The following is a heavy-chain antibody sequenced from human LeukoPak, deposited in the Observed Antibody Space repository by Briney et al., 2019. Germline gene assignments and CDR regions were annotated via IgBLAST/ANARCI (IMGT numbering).Heavy chain of an antibody. CDR1: GGTFSSYA. CDR3: ARDPVYSSGWTGDFDY. V-gene: IGHV1-69*04. CDR2: IIPILGIA. J-gene: IGHJ4*02. Sequence: SVKVSCKASGGTFSSYAISWVRQAPGQGLEWMGRIIPILGIANYAQKFQGRVTITADKSTSTAYMELSSLRSEDAAVYYCARDPVYSSGWTGDFDYWGQGTLVTVSS. D-gene: IGHD6-19*01.